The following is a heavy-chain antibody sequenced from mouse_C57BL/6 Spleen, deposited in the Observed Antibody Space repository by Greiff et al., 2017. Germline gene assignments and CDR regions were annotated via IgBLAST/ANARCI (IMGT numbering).Heavy chain of an antibody. V-gene: IGHV14-4*01. Sequence: EVQLQQSGAELVRPGASVKLSCTASGFNIKDDYMHWVKQRPEQGLEWIGWIDPEKGDTEYASKFQGKATITADTSSNTAYLQLSSLTSEDTAVYYCTTGNGSYWYFDVWGTGTTVTVSS. D-gene: IGHD2-2*01. CDR2: IDPEKGDT. J-gene: IGHJ1*03. CDR1: GFNIKDDY. CDR3: TTGNGSYWYFDV.